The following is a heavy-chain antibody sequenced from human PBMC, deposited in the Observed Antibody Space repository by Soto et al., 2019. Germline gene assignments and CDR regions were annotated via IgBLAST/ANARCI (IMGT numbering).Heavy chain of an antibody. Sequence: PGGSLRLSCAASGFTFSSYGMHWVRQAPGKGLEWVAVIWYDGSNKYYADSVKGRFTISRDNSKNTLYLQMNSLRAEDTAVYYCARDSRYDFWSGYPSVSWFDPWGQGTLVTVSS. J-gene: IGHJ5*02. D-gene: IGHD3-3*01. CDR1: GFTFSSYG. CDR3: ARDSRYDFWSGYPSVSWFDP. V-gene: IGHV3-33*01. CDR2: IWYDGSNK.